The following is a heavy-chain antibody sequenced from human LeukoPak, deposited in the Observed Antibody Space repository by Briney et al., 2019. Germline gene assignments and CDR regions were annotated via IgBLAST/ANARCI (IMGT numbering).Heavy chain of an antibody. J-gene: IGHJ3*02. D-gene: IGHD3-16*02. CDR1: GGSFRGYY. CDR2: INHSGST. Sequence: SSETLSLACAVYGGSFRGYYWSWIPKPPGKGLEWIGEINHSGSTNYNPSLKRRVTISVDTSKNQFSLKLSSVTAADTAVYYCARVPRGFRLGELSKGAFDIWGQGTMVTVSS. V-gene: IGHV4-34*01. CDR3: ARVPRGFRLGELSKGAFDI.